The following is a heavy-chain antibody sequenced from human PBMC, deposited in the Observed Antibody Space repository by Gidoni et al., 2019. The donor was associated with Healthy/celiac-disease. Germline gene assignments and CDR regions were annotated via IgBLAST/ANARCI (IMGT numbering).Heavy chain of an antibody. D-gene: IGHD6-19*01. CDR3: ARGVRIAVAGKMIRRFPWFDP. CDR1: GGSISSYY. V-gene: IGHV4-59*01. Sequence: QVQLQESGPGLVKPSETLSLTCTVSGGSISSYYWSWIRQPPGKGMEWIGYIYYSGSTNYNPSLKSRVTISVDTSKNQFSLKLSSVTAADTAVYYCARGVRIAVAGKMIRRFPWFDPWGQGTLVIVSS. J-gene: IGHJ5*02. CDR2: IYYSGST.